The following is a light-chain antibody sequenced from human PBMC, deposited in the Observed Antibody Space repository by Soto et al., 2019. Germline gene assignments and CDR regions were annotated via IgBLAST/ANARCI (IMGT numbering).Light chain of an antibody. CDR1: GSDVGGYNY. CDR3: LSFTSSFTYS. CDR2: EVT. Sequence: QSVLTQPASVSGSPGQSITISCTGTGSDVGGYNYVSWYQHHPGKAPKLMIYEVTNRPSGVSIRFSGSKSGTTASLTISGLQAEDEADYYCLSFTSSFTYSFGTGTKVTVL. V-gene: IGLV2-14*01. J-gene: IGLJ1*01.